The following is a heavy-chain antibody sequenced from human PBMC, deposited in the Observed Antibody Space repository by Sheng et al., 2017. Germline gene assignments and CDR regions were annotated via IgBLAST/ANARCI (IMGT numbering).Heavy chain of an antibody. V-gene: IGHV3-66*03. CDR3: AGSYYGSGRNYY. CDR1: GFSVTSDS. CDR2: IYASGVT. D-gene: IGHD3-10*01. Sequence: EVQLVESRGGLIQPGGSLTLSCTASGFSVTSDSMTWARQAPGKGLEWVSVIYASGVTDLAPSVRGRFSISRDNSKNTLYLQMNSLRVEDTAVYYCAGSYYGSGRNYYWGQGTLVTVSS. J-gene: IGHJ4*02.